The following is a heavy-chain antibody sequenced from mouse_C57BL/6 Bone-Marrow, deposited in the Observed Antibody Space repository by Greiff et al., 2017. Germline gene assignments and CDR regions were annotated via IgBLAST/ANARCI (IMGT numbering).Heavy chain of an antibody. CDR1: GYTFTSYW. D-gene: IGHD2-3*01. V-gene: IGHV1-64*01. CDR3: ARWDDDGYGGFAY. CDR2: IHPNSGST. Sequence: QVQLQQPGAELVKPGASVKLSCTASGYTFTSYWMHWVKQRPGQGLEWIGMIHPNSGSTNYNEKFKSKATLTVDKSSSTAYMQLSSLTSEDSAVYYCARWDDDGYGGFAYWGQGTLVTVAA. J-gene: IGHJ3*01.